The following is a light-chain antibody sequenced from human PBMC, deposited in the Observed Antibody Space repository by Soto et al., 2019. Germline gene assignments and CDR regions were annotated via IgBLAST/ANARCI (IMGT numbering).Light chain of an antibody. Sequence: QSALTQPASVSGSPGQSITISCTGTSSDVGGYNYVSSYQQHPGKAPKLMIYEVTNRPSGVSNRFSGSKSANTASLTISGLQADDEADYYCSSYTRSSTYVVFGGGTKVTVL. J-gene: IGLJ2*01. CDR3: SSYTRSSTYVV. CDR2: EVT. V-gene: IGLV2-14*01. CDR1: SSDVGGYNY.